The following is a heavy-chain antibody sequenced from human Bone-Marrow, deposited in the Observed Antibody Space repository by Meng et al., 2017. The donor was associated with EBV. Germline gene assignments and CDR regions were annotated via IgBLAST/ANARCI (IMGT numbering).Heavy chain of an antibody. CDR3: AREKGGGAQDY. CDR2: IYYSGSS. Sequence: QLHLRRLVPCRLNLSETVPPPCTGSGGSISSYYWSWIRQPPGKGLEWIGYIYYSGSSNYNPSLKSRVTISVDTSKNQFSLKLSSVTAADTAVYYCAREKGGGAQDYWGQGTLVTVSS. J-gene: IGHJ4*02. CDR1: GGSISSYY. V-gene: IGHV4-59*01. D-gene: IGHD2-15*01.